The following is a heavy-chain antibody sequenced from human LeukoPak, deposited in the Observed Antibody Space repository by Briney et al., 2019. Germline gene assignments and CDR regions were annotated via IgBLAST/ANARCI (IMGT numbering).Heavy chain of an antibody. V-gene: IGHV3-23*01. CDR2: ISGSGGST. J-gene: IGHJ4*02. D-gene: IGHD3-3*01. CDR1: GFTFSSYA. Sequence: PGGSLRLSCAASGFTFSSYAMSWVRQAPGKGLEWVSAISGSGGSTYYADSVKGRFTISRDDSKNTLYLQMNSLRAEDTAVYYCAKVSYPLRFLEWSGVYFDYWGQGTLVTVSS. CDR3: AKVSYPLRFLEWSGVYFDY.